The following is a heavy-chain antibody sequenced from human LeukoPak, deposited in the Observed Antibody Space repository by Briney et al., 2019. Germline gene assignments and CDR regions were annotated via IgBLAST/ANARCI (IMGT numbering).Heavy chain of an antibody. CDR2: IASDGNNR. Sequence: GGSLRLSCAASGFTFSSYWMNWVRQVPGKGLVWVSRIASDGNNRDYADSVKGRFTISRDNAKNTLYLQMNSLRVEDTAVYYCARGRPHGNDYWGQGNLVTVSS. V-gene: IGHV3-74*01. CDR1: GFTFSSYW. D-gene: IGHD4-23*01. J-gene: IGHJ4*02. CDR3: ARGRPHGNDY.